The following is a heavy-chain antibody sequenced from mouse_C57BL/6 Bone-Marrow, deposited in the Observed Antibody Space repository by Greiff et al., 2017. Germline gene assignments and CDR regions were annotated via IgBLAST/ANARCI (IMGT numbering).Heavy chain of an antibody. CDR2: INPSTGGT. CDR3: ASPLGLYAMDY. CDR1: GYSFTGYY. J-gene: IGHJ4*01. V-gene: IGHV1-42*01. Sequence: VQLQQSGPELVKPGASVKISCKASGYSFTGYYMNWVKQSPEKSLEWIGEINPSTGGTTYNQKFKAKATLTVDKSSSTAYMQLKSLTSEDSAVYYCASPLGLYAMDYRGQGTSVTVSA. D-gene: IGHD4-1*01.